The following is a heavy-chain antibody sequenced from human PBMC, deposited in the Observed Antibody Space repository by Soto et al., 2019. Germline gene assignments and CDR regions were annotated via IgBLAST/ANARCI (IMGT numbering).Heavy chain of an antibody. CDR1: GFTFSSYA. D-gene: IGHD2-15*01. V-gene: IGHV3-23*01. CDR2: ISGSGGST. CDR3: AKQAYFGSGGSCYCIYNDY. Sequence: EVQLLESGGGLVQPGGSLRLSCAASGFTFSSYAMSWVRQAPGKGLEWVSAISGSGGSTYYADSVKGRFTISRDNSKNTLYLQMNSLRAEDTDVYYCAKQAYFGSGGSCYCIYNDYWGQGTLVTVSS. J-gene: IGHJ4*02.